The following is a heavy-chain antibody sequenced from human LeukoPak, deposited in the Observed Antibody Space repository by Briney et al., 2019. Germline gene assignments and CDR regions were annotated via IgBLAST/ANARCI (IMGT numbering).Heavy chain of an antibody. CDR1: GYTFTGYY. J-gene: IGHJ4*02. CDR2: INPNSGGT. CDR3: ARARRNCSGGSCYFVDY. D-gene: IGHD2-15*01. Sequence: ASVKVSCKASGYTFTGYYMHWVRQAPGQGLDWMGWINPNSGGTNYAQKFQGRVTMTRDTSISTAYMELSRLRSDDTAVYYCARARRNCSGGSCYFVDYWGQGTLVTVSS. V-gene: IGHV1-2*02.